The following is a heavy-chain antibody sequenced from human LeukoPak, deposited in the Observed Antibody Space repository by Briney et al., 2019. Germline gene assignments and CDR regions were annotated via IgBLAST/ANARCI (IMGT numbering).Heavy chain of an antibody. CDR2: IDQSGTEK. CDR1: GFTFSNYW. D-gene: IGHD1-7*01. CDR3: ARGVEYNWNYNWFDP. V-gene: IGHV3-7*05. Sequence: GGSLRLSCAVSGFTFSNYWMSWVRQAPGKGLEWVAKIDQSGTEKYHVDSVKGRFTISRDNAKNSLYLQMNSLRAEDTAVYYCARGVEYNWNYNWFDPWGQGTLVTVSS. J-gene: IGHJ5*02.